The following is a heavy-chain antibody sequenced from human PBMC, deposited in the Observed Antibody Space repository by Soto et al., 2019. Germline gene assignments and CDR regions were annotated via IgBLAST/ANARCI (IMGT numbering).Heavy chain of an antibody. V-gene: IGHV3-23*01. CDR1: GFILNNYA. D-gene: IGHD7-27*01. J-gene: IGHJ3*01. CDR3: VKRGRNWGAFDF. Sequence: VQLLESGGDLVQPGGSLRLSCVASGFILNNYAMSWVRQAPGKGLEWVSTIGGTDGDSDGVPWYEDSVKGRFTISRDSSADTLFLQMDKLRAEDSAPYYCVKRGRNWGAFDFWGQGTTVVVSS. CDR2: IGGTDGDSDGVP.